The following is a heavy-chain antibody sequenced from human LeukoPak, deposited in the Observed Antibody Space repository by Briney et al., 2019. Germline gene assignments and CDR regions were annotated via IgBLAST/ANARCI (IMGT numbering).Heavy chain of an antibody. V-gene: IGHV3-53*01. CDR1: GFTFITND. CDR2: LYSDGNT. Sequence: GGSLRLSCAASGFTFITNDMTWVRQAPGKGLEWVSVLYSDGNTKYADSVQGRFTISRDNSKNTLYLEMHSLSPDATAVYYCARGVEPLAANTLAYWGQGTLVTVSS. J-gene: IGHJ4*02. CDR3: ARGVEPLAANTLAY. D-gene: IGHD1-14*01.